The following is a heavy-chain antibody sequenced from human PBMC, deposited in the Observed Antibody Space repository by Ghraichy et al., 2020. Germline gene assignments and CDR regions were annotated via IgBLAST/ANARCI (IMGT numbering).Heavy chain of an antibody. J-gene: IGHJ4*02. V-gene: IGHV4-39*01. CDR1: GGYISTINYY. CDR3: ARLTQKSGAL. CDR2: IYYSGTT. D-gene: IGHD3-10*01. Sequence: ETLSLTCTVSGGYISTINYYWGWIRQPPGKGVEWIGSIYYSGTTYYNPSLKSRGTISIDTSKNQFSLKLTSVTAADTAVYFCARLTQKSGALWGQGTLVTVSS.